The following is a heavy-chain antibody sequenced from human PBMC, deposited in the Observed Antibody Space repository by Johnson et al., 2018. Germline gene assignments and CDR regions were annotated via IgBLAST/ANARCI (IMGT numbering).Heavy chain of an antibody. J-gene: IGHJ4*02. Sequence: QLVQSGAGVVQPGWTLRLSCAASGFPFTSYNMHWVRQAPGTGLEWVSYISASSTTIYYADSVKGRFTISRDNAKNTMDLQMDSLNGEDTAVYYCGRERIGVGASDYWGQGTLVTVSS. CDR2: ISASSTTI. V-gene: IGHV3-48*04. CDR3: GRERIGVGASDY. D-gene: IGHD3-3*01. CDR1: GFPFTSYN.